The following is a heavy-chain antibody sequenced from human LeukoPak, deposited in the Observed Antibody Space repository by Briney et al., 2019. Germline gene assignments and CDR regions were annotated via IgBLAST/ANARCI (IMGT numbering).Heavy chain of an antibody. V-gene: IGHV1-2*02. CDR2: IHPNSGGT. D-gene: IGHD4-17*01. CDR1: GYTFTCSY. CDR3: ARSLTLVTNNDY. J-gene: IGHJ4*02. Sequence: GASVKVSCKASGYTFTCSYMHWVRQAPGQGLEWLGWIHPNSGGTNYAQKFQGRVTMTRDTSISTAYMEMNRLTSDDTAVYYCARSLTLVTNNDYWGQGTLVTVSS.